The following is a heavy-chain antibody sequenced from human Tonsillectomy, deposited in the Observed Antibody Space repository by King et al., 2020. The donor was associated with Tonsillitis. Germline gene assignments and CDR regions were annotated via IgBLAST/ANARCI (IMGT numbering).Heavy chain of an antibody. J-gene: IGHJ3*02. CDR2: ISAYNNNR. V-gene: IGHV1-18*01. CDR1: GYIFSSYG. CDR3: ARDGQWLVAGDAFDM. Sequence: QLVQSGAEVKKPGASVKVSCKASGYIFSSYGISWVRQAPGQGLEWMGWISAYNNNRNYAQKFQGRVTMTTDTSTSTAYMELRSLRSDDTAVYYCARDGQWLVAGDAFDMWGQGTMVTVSS. D-gene: IGHD6-19*01.